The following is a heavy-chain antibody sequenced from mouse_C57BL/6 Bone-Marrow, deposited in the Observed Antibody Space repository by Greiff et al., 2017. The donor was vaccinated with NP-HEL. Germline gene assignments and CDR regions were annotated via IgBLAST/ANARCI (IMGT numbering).Heavy chain of an antibody. Sequence: QVQLKQPGAELVKPGASVKLSCKASGYNFTSYWMQWVKQRPGQGLEWIGEIDPSDSYTNYNQKFKGKATLTVDTSSSTAYMQLSSLTSEDSAVYYCARSYYSYAMDYWGQGTSVTVSS. J-gene: IGHJ4*01. CDR2: IDPSDSYT. CDR3: ARSYYSYAMDY. D-gene: IGHD1-1*01. CDR1: GYNFTSYW. V-gene: IGHV1-50*01.